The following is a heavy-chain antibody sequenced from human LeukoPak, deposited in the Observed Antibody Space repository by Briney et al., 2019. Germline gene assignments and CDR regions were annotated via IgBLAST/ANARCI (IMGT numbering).Heavy chain of an antibody. D-gene: IGHD6-13*01. CDR3: ATEQQLVLYFQH. V-gene: IGHV1-24*01. J-gene: IGHJ1*01. CDR1: GYTLTELS. CDR2: FDPEDGET. Sequence: ASVKVSCKVSGYTLTELSMHWVRQAPGKGLEWMGGFDPEDGETIYAQKFQGRVTMIEDTSTDTAYMELSSLRSEDTAVYYCATEQQLVLYFQHWGQGTLVTVSS.